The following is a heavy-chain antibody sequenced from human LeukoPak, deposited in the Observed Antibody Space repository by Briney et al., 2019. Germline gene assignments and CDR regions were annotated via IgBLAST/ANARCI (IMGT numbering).Heavy chain of an antibody. V-gene: IGHV1-18*01. D-gene: IGHD6-19*01. CDR2: ISAYTGNT. J-gene: IGHJ6*02. CDR1: GNTFTSYA. CDR3: ARESSSGWGDNYCYGMDV. Sequence: ASVKVSCKASGNTFTSYAISWVRQAPGQGLEWMGWISAYTGNTNYAQNVQGRVTMTTDTSTTTAYMELRSLRSDDTGMYYCARESSSGWGDNYCYGMDVWGPGTTVTVS.